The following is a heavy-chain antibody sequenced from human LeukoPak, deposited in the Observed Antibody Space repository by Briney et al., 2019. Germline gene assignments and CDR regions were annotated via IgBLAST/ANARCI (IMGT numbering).Heavy chain of an antibody. Sequence: PGGSLRLSCATSGFTVSSNYMTWVRQAPGKGLEWVSFIYSVGGTRYADSVKGRFTISRDNSKNTLYLQMNSLRAEDTAVYYCATHSAGYWGQGTLVTVSS. V-gene: IGHV3-66*01. CDR1: GFTVSSNY. J-gene: IGHJ4*02. CDR2: IYSVGGT. CDR3: ATHSAGY.